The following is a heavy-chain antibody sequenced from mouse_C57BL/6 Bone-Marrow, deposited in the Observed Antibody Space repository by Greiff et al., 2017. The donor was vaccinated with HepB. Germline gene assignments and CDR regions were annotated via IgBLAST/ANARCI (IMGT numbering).Heavy chain of an antibody. CDR3: TCGYFDV. Sequence: DVKLVESGAELVRPGASVKLSCTASGFNIKDDYMHWVKQRPEQGLEWIGWIDPENGDTEYASKFQGKATITADTPSNTAYLQLSSLTSEDTAVYYCTCGYFDVWGTGTTVTVPS. CDR2: IDPENGDT. J-gene: IGHJ1*03. CDR1: GFNIKDDY. V-gene: IGHV14-4*01.